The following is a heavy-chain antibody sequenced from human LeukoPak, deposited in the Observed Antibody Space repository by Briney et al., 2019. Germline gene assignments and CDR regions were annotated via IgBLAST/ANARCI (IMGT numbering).Heavy chain of an antibody. CDR3: ARSPPRKPDDLLFVDWFDP. D-gene: IGHD3-10*01. CDR2: INPNSGGT. V-gene: IGHV1-2*02. Sequence: ASVKVSCKASGYTFTGYYMHWVRQAPGQGLEWMGWINPNSGGTNYAQKFQGRVTMTRDTSIRTAYMELSRLRSDDTAVYYCARSPPRKPDDLLFVDWFDPWGQGTLVTVSS. J-gene: IGHJ5*02. CDR1: GYTFTGYY.